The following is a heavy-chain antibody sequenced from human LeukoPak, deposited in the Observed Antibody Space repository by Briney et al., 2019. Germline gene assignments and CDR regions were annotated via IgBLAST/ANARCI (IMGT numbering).Heavy chain of an antibody. CDR2: INPNSGGT. CDR1: GYTFTGYY. J-gene: IGHJ4*02. V-gene: IGHV1-2*02. Sequence: ASVKVSCKASGYTFTGYYMHWVRQAPGQGHEWMGWINPNSGGTNYAQKFQGRVTMTRDTSVSTAYMELSSLTSDDAAVYYCASDVVLVSGRSIHRFDYWGQGTLVTVSS. D-gene: IGHD3-9*01. CDR3: ASDVVLVSGRSIHRFDY.